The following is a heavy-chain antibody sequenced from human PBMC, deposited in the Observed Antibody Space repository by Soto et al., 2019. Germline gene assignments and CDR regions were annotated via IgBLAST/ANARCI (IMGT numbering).Heavy chain of an antibody. Sequence: SETLSLTCAVYGGSISSSSYYWGWIRQPPGKGLEWIGSIYYSGSTYYNPSLKSRVTISVDTSKNQFSLKLSSVTAADTAVYYCATENWNDVVGSWGQGTLVTVSS. CDR2: IYYSGST. CDR3: ATENWNDVVGS. J-gene: IGHJ5*02. CDR1: GGSISSSSYY. D-gene: IGHD1-1*01. V-gene: IGHV4-39*01.